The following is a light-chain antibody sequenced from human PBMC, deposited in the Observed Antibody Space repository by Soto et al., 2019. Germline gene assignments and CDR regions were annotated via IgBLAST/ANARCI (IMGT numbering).Light chain of an antibody. J-gene: IGKJ5*01. CDR1: QSVGGQ. Sequence: ETVLIQSPATLSLSPGERAIFSCRASQSVGGQLAWYQQRPGQAPRLIMYDASIRATGVPARFSGTGSGPDSTLTINSVEPEDLAVYFCQQRGDWPNSFGRGTRLEIK. V-gene: IGKV3-11*01. CDR2: DAS. CDR3: QQRGDWPNS.